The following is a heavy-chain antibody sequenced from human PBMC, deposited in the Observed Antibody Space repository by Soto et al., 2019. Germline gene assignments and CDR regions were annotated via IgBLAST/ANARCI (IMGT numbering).Heavy chain of an antibody. J-gene: IGHJ6*02. D-gene: IGHD3-3*01. CDR3: ARVVTIFGVVIIRADYYYGMDV. CDR1: GYTFTSYG. CDR2: ISAYNGNT. Sequence: QVQLVQSGAEVKKPGASVRVSCKASGYTFTSYGISWVRQAPGQGLEWMGWISAYNGNTNYAQKLQGRVTMTTDTSTSTAYMELRSLRSDDTAVYDCARVVTIFGVVIIRADYYYGMDVWGQGTTVTVSS. V-gene: IGHV1-18*01.